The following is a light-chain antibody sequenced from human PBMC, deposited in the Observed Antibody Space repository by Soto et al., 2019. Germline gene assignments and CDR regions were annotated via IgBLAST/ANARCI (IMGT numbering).Light chain of an antibody. J-gene: IGKJ4*01. Sequence: DIQMTQSPSTLSASVGERVTITCRASQSISSWLAWYQQKPGKAPNLLIYNASTLETGVPSRFSGSGSGTEFTLTISSLQSDDFATYYCQQYNRYPLTFGGGTKVEIK. V-gene: IGKV1-5*03. CDR3: QQYNRYPLT. CDR2: NAS. CDR1: QSISSW.